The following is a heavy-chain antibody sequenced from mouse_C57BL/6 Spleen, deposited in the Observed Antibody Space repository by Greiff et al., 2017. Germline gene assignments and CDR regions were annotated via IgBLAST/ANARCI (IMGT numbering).Heavy chain of an antibody. D-gene: IGHD1-1*01. CDR1: GYSITSGYY. Sequence: EVQLQESGPGLVKPSQSLSLTCSVTGYSITSGYYWNWIRQFPGNKLEWMGYISYDGSNNYNPSLQNRISITRDTSKNQFFLKLNSVTTEDTATYYCASGYYYGPFAYWGQGTLVTVSA. CDR3: ASGYYYGPFAY. CDR2: ISYDGSN. J-gene: IGHJ3*01. V-gene: IGHV3-6*01.